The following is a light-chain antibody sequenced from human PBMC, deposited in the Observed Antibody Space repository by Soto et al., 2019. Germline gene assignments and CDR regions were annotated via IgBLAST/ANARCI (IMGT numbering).Light chain of an antibody. J-gene: IGLJ3*02. CDR1: SSDVGGYNY. CDR3: YSYTSRSTWV. CDR2: EVT. Sequence: QSALTQPASVSGSPGQSITISCTGTSSDVGGYNYVSWYQQHPDKAPEVMIYEVTNRPSGVSDRFSGSKSGNTASLTISGLQAEDEAVYYCYSYTSRSTWVFGGGTQLTVL. V-gene: IGLV2-14*01.